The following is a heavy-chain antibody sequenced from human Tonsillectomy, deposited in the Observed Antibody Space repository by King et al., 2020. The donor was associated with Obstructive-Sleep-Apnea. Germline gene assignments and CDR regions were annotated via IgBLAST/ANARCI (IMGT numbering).Heavy chain of an antibody. CDR3: VGATHPSVLNY. V-gene: IGHV3-73*01. CDR2: MRSKDNSYAT. D-gene: IGHD3-10*01. CDR1: GFTFSGSD. Sequence: VQLVESGGALVQPGGSLKLSCAVSGFTFSGSDMHWVRQTSGKGLEWIGRMRSKDNSYATLYAASMRGRFTISRDDSKNTAYLQMNSLKIEDSAVYYCVGATHPSVLNYWGQGILLTVSS. J-gene: IGHJ4*02.